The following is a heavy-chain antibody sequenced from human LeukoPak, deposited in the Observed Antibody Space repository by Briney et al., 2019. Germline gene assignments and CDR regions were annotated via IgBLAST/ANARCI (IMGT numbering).Heavy chain of an antibody. J-gene: IGHJ4*02. Sequence: ASVKVSCKASGYTVTGHYLHWVRQAPGQGLEWMGWINPNGGVTNYAQKFQGRVTTTRDTSINTAYMELHSLTSDDTAMYYCAKDAYSGFSSSYNMDSWGQGTLVTVSS. CDR2: INPNGGVT. D-gene: IGHD5-18*01. V-gene: IGHV1-2*02. CDR1: GYTVTGHY. CDR3: AKDAYSGFSSSYNMDS.